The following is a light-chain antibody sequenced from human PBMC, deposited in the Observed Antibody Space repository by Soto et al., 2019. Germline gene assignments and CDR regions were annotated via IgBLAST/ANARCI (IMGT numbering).Light chain of an antibody. CDR2: EGS. J-gene: IGLJ1*01. CDR3: SSYVGSSTFYV. V-gene: IGLV2-23*01. CDR1: SSDVGSYNL. Sequence: QSVLTQPASVSGSPGQSITISCTGTSSDVGSYNLVSWYQQHPGKAPKLVIYEGSKRPSGVSNRFSGSKSGNTASLTISGLQAEDEADYYCSSYVGSSTFYVIRTGTKVTV.